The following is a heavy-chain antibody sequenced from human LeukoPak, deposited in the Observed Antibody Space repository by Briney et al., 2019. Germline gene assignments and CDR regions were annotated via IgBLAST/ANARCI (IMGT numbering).Heavy chain of an antibody. CDR1: GFTFSTYN. CDR3: ATSGNYYLKY. D-gene: IGHD1-26*01. Sequence: GGSLRLSCAASGFTFSTYNMNWVRQAPGKGLEWVSHNTSSSTNIYYADSVKGRFTISRDNAKNALSLQMNSLRDEDTAVYYCATSGNYYLKYWGQGTLVTVSS. J-gene: IGHJ4*02. V-gene: IGHV3-48*02. CDR2: NTSSSTNI.